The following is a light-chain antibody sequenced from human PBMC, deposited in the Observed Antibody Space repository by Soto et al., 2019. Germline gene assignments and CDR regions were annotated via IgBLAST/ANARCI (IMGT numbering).Light chain of an antibody. CDR2: DAS. CDR1: QSISSW. Sequence: DIQMTQSPSTLSASVGDRVTITCRASQSISSWLAWYQQKPGKXPKXXIYDASSLESGVPSRFSGSGSGTDLSITISSLQPEDCATYYCLQDHNYPWTFGQGTKVDIK. J-gene: IGKJ1*01. CDR3: LQDHNYPWT. V-gene: IGKV1-5*01.